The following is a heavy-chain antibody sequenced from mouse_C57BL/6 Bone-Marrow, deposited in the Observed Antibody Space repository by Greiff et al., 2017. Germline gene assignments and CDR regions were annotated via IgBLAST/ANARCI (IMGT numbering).Heavy chain of an antibody. V-gene: IGHV14-4*01. J-gene: IGHJ3*01. Sequence: EVQGVESGAELVRPGASVKLSCTASGFNIKDDYMHWVKQRPEQGLEWIGWIDPENGDTEYASKFQGKATITADTSSNTAYLQLSSLTSEDTAVYYCTRYYDYAYWGQGTLVTVSA. D-gene: IGHD2-4*01. CDR2: IDPENGDT. CDR1: GFNIKDDY. CDR3: TRYYDYAY.